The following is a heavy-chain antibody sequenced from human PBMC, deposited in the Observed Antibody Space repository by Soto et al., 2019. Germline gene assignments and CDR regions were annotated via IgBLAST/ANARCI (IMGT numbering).Heavy chain of an antibody. CDR2: MYPDDSDI. D-gene: IGHD3-22*01. Sequence: GESLKISCKASGYSFSFYWIGWVRQMPGKGLEWMAIMYPDDSDIRYSPSFEAHVTISADKSTSTAFLQWSSLKASGTATYYCATAYVYDFENSNYYRDAFDIWGQGTLVTVSS. V-gene: IGHV5-51*01. J-gene: IGHJ3*02. CDR1: GYSFSFYW. CDR3: ATAYVYDFENSNYYRDAFDI.